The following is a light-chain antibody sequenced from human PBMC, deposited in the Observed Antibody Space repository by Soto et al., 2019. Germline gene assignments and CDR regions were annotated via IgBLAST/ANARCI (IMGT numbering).Light chain of an antibody. CDR1: SSDVGGYNY. CDR2: EVS. Sequence: QSALTQPASVSGSPGQSITISCTGTSSDVGGYNYVSWYQQHPGKAPKLMIFEVSDRPSGVSNRFSGYKSGNTASLTISGLQADDGADYYCSSYTSSNTLVFGGGTKVTVL. J-gene: IGLJ2*01. V-gene: IGLV2-14*01. CDR3: SSYTSSNTLV.